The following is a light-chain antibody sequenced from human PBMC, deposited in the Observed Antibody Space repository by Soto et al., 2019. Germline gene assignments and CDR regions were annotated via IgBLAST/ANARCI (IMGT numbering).Light chain of an antibody. V-gene: IGKV1-6*01. J-gene: IGKJ3*01. CDR1: QGIRND. CDR2: AAS. CDR3: QQDLRPPLT. Sequence: AIQMTQSPSSLSASVRDRVTITCRASQGIRNDLDWFQQKPGKAPKLLIYAASNLQSGVPARFSGSGSGTDFTLTISSLQPEDFATYYCQQDLRPPLTFGPGTKVDIK.